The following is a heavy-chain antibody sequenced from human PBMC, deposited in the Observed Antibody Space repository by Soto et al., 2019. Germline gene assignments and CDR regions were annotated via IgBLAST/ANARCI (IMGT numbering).Heavy chain of an antibody. V-gene: IGHV3-33*01. J-gene: IGHJ4*02. CDR1: GFTFSSYG. CDR3: ARSIAARPETDY. D-gene: IGHD6-6*01. CDR2: IWYDGSNK. Sequence: GGSLRLSCAASGFTFSSYGMHWVRQAPGKGLEWVAVIWYDGSNKYYADSVKGRFTISRDNSKNTLYLQMNSLRAEDTAVYYCARSIAARPETDYWGQGTLVTVSS.